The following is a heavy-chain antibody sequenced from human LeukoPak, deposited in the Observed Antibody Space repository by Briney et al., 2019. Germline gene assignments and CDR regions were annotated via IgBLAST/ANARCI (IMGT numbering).Heavy chain of an antibody. CDR1: GYTFTSYY. V-gene: IGHV1-46*01. CDR3: ARDYEGYDSIKYNWFDP. Sequence: ASVKVSCRASGYTFTSYYMHWERQAPGPGLELMGIINPSGDNTRCAQKFQGRVTMTSDMSTSTVYMELSSLRFEDTAMYYCARDYEGYDSIKYNWFDPWGQGTLVTVSS. D-gene: IGHD3-22*01. CDR2: INPSGDNT. J-gene: IGHJ5*02.